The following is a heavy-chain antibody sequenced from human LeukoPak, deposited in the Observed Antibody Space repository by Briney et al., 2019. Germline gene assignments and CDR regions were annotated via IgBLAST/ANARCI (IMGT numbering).Heavy chain of an antibody. J-gene: IGHJ1*01. V-gene: IGHV3-23*01. Sequence: PGGSLRLSCAASGFTFSSYAMHWVRQAPGKGLEWVSAISGSGGSTYYADSVKGRFTISRDNSKNTLYLQMNSLRAEDTAVYYCAKDRSGWLVRYFQHWGQGTLVTVSS. CDR3: AKDRSGWLVRYFQH. CDR1: GFTFSSYA. CDR2: ISGSGGST. D-gene: IGHD6-19*01.